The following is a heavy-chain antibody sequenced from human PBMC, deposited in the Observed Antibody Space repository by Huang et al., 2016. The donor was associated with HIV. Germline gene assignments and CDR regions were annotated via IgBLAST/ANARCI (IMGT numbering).Heavy chain of an antibody. Sequence: QVQLQESGPGLVKPSETPSLTCTVSGGSISTHYWSWIRQPPGKGLEWIGSIDYSGSTNYSPSLKCRVTILLDTSKNQFSLRVNSVTAADTAMYYCARDHHDFWRGYRRMYFFDHWGQGTLVTVSS. CDR1: GGSISTHY. CDR2: IDYSGST. J-gene: IGHJ4*02. CDR3: ARDHHDFWRGYRRMYFFDH. D-gene: IGHD3-3*01. V-gene: IGHV4-59*11.